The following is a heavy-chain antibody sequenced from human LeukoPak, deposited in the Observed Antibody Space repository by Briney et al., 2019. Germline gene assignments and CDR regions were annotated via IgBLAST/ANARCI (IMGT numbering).Heavy chain of an antibody. CDR2: ISWNSGSI. CDR1: GFTFDDYA. Sequence: GGSLRLSCAASGFTFDDYAMHWVRQAPGKGLEWVPGISWNSGSIGYADSVKGRFTISRDNAKNSLYLQMNSLRAEDTALYYCAKSNYYDSSGYLDYWGQGTLVTVSS. J-gene: IGHJ4*02. D-gene: IGHD3-22*01. CDR3: AKSNYYDSSGYLDY. V-gene: IGHV3-9*01.